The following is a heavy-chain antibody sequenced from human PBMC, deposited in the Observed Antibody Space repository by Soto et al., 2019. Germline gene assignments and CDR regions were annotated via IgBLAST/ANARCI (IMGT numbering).Heavy chain of an antibody. CDR1: GYKVSTWHNFTSYW. CDR3: ARLGFNYDFFCCYYYVHHHYRIAF. D-gene: IGHD3-3*01. Sequence: PGESLKISCMGSGYKVSTWHNFTSYWIAWVRQMPGEGLEWMGIIYPGDSDTRYSPSFQGQVTISADKSINSVYLQWSSLKASDTATYYCARLGFNYDFFCCYYYVHHHYRIAFWGQGTTVTVSS. CDR2: IYPGDSDT. V-gene: IGHV5-51*01. J-gene: IGHJ6*02.